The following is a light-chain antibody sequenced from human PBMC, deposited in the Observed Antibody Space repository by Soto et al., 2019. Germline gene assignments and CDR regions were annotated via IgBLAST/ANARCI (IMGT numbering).Light chain of an antibody. V-gene: IGLV4-69*01. CDR2: LNSDGSH. Sequence: QLVLTQSPSASLGASVKLTCTLSSGHSSYAIAWHQQQPEKGPRYLMKLNSDGSHNKGDGIPDRFSGSSSGAERYLTISSLQSEDEADYYCQTWGSGTVVFGGGTKVTVL. CDR1: SGHSSYA. J-gene: IGLJ2*01. CDR3: QTWGSGTVV.